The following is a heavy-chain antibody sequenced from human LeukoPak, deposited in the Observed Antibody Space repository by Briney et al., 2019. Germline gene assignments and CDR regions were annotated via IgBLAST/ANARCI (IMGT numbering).Heavy chain of an antibody. CDR3: ARSIPRDYYFDY. CDR1: AGSISSYY. Sequence: SETLSLTCTVSAGSISSYYWSWIRQPPGKGLEWVGYIFYSGSTNYNPSLKSRLTLSVDTSKNQFSLKLSSVTAADTAVYYCARSIPRDYYFDYWGQGTLVTVSS. CDR2: IFYSGST. D-gene: IGHD2-21*01. V-gene: IGHV4-59*01. J-gene: IGHJ4*02.